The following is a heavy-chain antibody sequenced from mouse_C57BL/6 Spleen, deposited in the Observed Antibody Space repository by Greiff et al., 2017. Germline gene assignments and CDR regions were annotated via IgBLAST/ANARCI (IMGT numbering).Heavy chain of an antibody. CDR1: GFTFSSYA. CDR2: ISDGGSYT. CDR3: ARDYDGFAY. D-gene: IGHD2-12*01. Sequence: LVESGGGLVKPGGSLKLSCAASGFTFSSYAMSWVHQTPEKRLEWVATISDGGSYTYYPVNVKGRFTISRDNAKNNLYLQMSHLKSEDTAMYYCARDYDGFAYWGQGTLVTVSA. V-gene: IGHV5-4*01. J-gene: IGHJ3*01.